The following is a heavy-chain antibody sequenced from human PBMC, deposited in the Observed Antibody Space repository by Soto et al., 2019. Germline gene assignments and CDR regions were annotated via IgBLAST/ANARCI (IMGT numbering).Heavy chain of an antibody. V-gene: IGHV3-23*01. D-gene: IGHD2-8*01. J-gene: IGHJ4*02. CDR2: IVGSGGST. Sequence: GGSLRHSCAASGFTFSSYAMSWVRQAPGKGLEWVSAIVGSGGSTYYADSVKGRFTISRDNSKNTLYLQMNSLRAEDTAVYYCAKDESVLMVFASFDYWGQGTLVTVSS. CDR3: AKDESVLMVFASFDY. CDR1: GFTFSSYA.